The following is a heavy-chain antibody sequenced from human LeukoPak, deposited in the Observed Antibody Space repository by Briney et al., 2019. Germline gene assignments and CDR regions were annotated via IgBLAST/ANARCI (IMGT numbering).Heavy chain of an antibody. Sequence: GGSLRLSCAASGFTFSSYAMSWVRQAPGKGLEWVSGISGSGVTTYYADSVKGRFTVSRDNSRNTLYLRMNSLRAEDTAVYYCAKDGGRTVAAYYFDLWGQGTLVTVSS. CDR1: GFTFSSYA. CDR2: ISGSGVTT. D-gene: IGHD6-13*01. CDR3: AKDGGRTVAAYYFDL. V-gene: IGHV3-23*01. J-gene: IGHJ4*02.